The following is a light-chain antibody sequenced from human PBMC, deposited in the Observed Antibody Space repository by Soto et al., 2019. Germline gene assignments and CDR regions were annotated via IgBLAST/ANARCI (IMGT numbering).Light chain of an antibody. CDR3: QQLNSYPYT. V-gene: IGKV1-9*01. CDR2: AAS. CDR1: QGISSY. Sequence: DLQLTQSPSFLSASVGDRVTITCRASQGISSYLAWYQQKSGKAPKLLIYAASTLQSGVPSRFSGSGSGTEFTLPISSLQSEDFATYYCQQLNSYPYTFGQGTKLEIK. J-gene: IGKJ2*01.